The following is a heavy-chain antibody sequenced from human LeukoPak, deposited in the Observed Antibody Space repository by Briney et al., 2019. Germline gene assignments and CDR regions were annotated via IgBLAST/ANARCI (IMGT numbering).Heavy chain of an antibody. V-gene: IGHV3-23*01. CDR3: AKPGYYDFWSGYPHFDY. CDR1: GFTFSSYA. J-gene: IGHJ4*02. D-gene: IGHD3-3*01. Sequence: GGSLRPSCAASGFTFSSYAMSWVRQAPGKGLEWVSAISGSGGSTYYADSVKGRFTISRDNSKNTLYLQMNSLRAEDTAVYYCAKPGYYDFWSGYPHFDYWGQGTLVTVSS. CDR2: ISGSGGST.